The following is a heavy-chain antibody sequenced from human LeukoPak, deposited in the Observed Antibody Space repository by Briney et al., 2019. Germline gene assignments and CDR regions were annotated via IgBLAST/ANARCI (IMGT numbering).Heavy chain of an antibody. Sequence: SETLFLTCTVSGGSISSSSYYWGWIRQPPGKGLEWIGSIYYSGSTYYNPSLKSRVTISVDTSKNQFSLKLSSVTAADTAVYYCARDSGFGERGNFDYWGQGTLVTVSS. J-gene: IGHJ4*02. CDR1: GGSISSSSYY. D-gene: IGHD3-10*01. CDR3: ARDSGFGERGNFDY. CDR2: IYYSGST. V-gene: IGHV4-39*07.